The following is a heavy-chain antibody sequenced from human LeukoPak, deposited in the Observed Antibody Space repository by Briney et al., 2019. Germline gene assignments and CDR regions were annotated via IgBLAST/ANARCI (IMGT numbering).Heavy chain of an antibody. V-gene: IGHV1-3*04. D-gene: IGHD3-10*01. CDR3: ARVGGGYYGALDY. CDR1: GYTFTSCA. CDR2: INTGNGNT. J-gene: IGHJ4*02. Sequence: AATVKVSCMASGYTFTSCAIHWVRQAPGQRLEWMGWINTGNGNTKYSQKFQGRVTITRDTSASTAYMELSSLRSEDTAAYYCARVGGGYYGALDYWGQGTLVAVSS.